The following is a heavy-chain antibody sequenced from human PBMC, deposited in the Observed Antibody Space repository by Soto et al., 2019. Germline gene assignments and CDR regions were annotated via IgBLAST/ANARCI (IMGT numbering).Heavy chain of an antibody. D-gene: IGHD2-15*01. J-gene: IGHJ4*02. V-gene: IGHV3-11*06. CDR3: ARDPGRGYADY. Sequence: GGSLRLSCAASGFTFSDYYMSWIRQAPGKGLEWVSYISSSSSYTNYADSVKGRFTISRDNAKNSLYLQMNSLGAEDTAVYYCARDPGRGYADYWGQGTLVTVSS. CDR1: GFTFSDYY. CDR2: ISSSSSYT.